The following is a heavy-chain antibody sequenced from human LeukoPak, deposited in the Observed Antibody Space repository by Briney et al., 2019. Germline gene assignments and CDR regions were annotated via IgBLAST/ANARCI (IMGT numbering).Heavy chain of an antibody. V-gene: IGHV5-51*01. Sequence: GESLKISCKGSGYSIPSYWIGWVRQMPGKGLEWMGIIYPGDSDTRYSPSFQGQVTISADKSISTAYLQWSSLKASDTAVYYCARLPGYCSGGNCYFDYWGQGTLVTVSP. CDR1: GYSIPSYW. CDR3: ARLPGYCSGGNCYFDY. J-gene: IGHJ4*02. D-gene: IGHD2-15*01. CDR2: IYPGDSDT.